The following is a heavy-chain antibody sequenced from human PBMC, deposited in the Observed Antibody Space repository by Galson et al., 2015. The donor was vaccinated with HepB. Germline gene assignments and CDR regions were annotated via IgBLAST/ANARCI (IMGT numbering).Heavy chain of an antibody. V-gene: IGHV3-30*18. CDR3: AKRRYSGSYFDY. CDR2: ISYDGSNK. J-gene: IGHJ4*02. CDR1: GFTFSSYG. D-gene: IGHD1-26*01. Sequence: SLRLSCAASGFTFSSYGMHWVRQAPGKGLEWVAVISYDGSNKYYADSVKGRFTISRDNSKNTLYLQMNSLRAEDTAVYYCAKRRYSGSYFDYWGQGTLVTVSS.